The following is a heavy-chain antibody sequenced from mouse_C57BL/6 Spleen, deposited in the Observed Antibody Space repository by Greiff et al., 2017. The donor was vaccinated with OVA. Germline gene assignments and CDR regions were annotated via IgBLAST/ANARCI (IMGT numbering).Heavy chain of an antibody. J-gene: IGHJ1*03. CDR3: ARAGDGYYPWYFDV. CDR2: IYPGDGDT. D-gene: IGHD2-3*01. CDR1: GYAFSSSW. Sequence: VQLVESGPELVKPGASVKISCKASGYAFSSSWMNWVKQRPGKGLEWIGRIYPGDGDTNYNGKFKGKATLTADKSSSTAYMQLSSLTSEDSAVYFCARAGDGYYPWYFDVWGTGTTVTVSS. V-gene: IGHV1-82*01.